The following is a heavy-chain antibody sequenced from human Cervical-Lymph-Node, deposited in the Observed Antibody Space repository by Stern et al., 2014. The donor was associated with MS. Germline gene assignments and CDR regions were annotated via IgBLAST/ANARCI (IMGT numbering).Heavy chain of an antibody. CDR1: GGTFNTFA. J-gene: IGHJ4*02. D-gene: IGHD2-21*01. CDR3: ARGDSEAPIYYFDY. V-gene: IGHV1-69*01. CDR2: ITALFDAT. Sequence: QLVQSGAEVKKPGSSVKVSCQTSGGTFNTFAIGWVRQAPGPGLEWMGGITALFDATNYAPKFQGTLTIPADESTRTVYMELSSLRFDDTAMYYCARGDSEAPIYYFDYWGQGTLVTVSS.